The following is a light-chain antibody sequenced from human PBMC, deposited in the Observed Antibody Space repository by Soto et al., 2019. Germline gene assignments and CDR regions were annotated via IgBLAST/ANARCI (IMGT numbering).Light chain of an antibody. CDR1: QSISSW. CDR2: KAS. V-gene: IGKV1-5*03. J-gene: IGKJ1*01. CDR3: QQYNSYSEA. Sequence: DIQMTQSPSTLSASVGDIVTINFRASQSISSWLAWYQQKPGKAPKLLIYKASSLESGVPSRFSGSGSGTEFTLTISSLQPDDFATYYCQQYNSYSEAFGQGTKVDIK.